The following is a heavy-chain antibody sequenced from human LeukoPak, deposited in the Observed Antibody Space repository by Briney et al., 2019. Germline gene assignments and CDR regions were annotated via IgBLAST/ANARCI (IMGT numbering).Heavy chain of an antibody. J-gene: IGHJ4*02. D-gene: IGHD5-18*01. CDR3: AKNGGYSYGSLLDY. CDR1: GFTFSSYA. Sequence: GGSLRLSCAASGFTFSSYAMSGVRQAPGKAREGVSAISGSGGSTYYEDSVKGRFTISRDNSKNTLYLQMNSLRAEDTAVYYCAKNGGYSYGSLLDYWGQGTLVTVSS. V-gene: IGHV3-23*01. CDR2: ISGSGGST.